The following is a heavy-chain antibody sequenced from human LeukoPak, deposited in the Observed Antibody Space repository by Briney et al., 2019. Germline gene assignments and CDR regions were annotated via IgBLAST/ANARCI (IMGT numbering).Heavy chain of an antibody. V-gene: IGHV3-23*01. CDR2: ISGSAGSI. J-gene: IGHJ4*02. CDR1: GFTFSSYA. CDR3: AKGRRPFDY. Sequence: WGSLRLSCAASGFTFSSYAMSWVRQAPGKGLEWVSSISGSAGSIYYAASVKGRFTISRDNSNNTLYLKMNSLRAEDTAVYYCAKGRRPFDYWGQGTLVTVSS.